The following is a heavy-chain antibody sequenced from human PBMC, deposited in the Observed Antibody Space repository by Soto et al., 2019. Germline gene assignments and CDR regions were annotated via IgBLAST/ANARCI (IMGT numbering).Heavy chain of an antibody. Sequence: SLKISCEGSGSTFTSYYITWARQLPGKGLGCIGGIDPSDSYTTYNPSFECHVTISAAKSSKTAYLQWTSLAASDTAMYYCARGDTAIVSKGVDGWGQGTPVTVSS. V-gene: IGHV5-10-1*01. CDR2: IDPSDSYT. CDR3: ARGDTAIVSKGVDG. J-gene: IGHJ6*02. D-gene: IGHD5-18*01. CDR1: GSTFTSYY.